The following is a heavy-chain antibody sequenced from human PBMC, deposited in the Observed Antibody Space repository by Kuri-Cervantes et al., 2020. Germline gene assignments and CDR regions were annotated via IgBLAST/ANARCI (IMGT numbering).Heavy chain of an antibody. Sequence: SCTVSGGSISSYYWSWIRQPPGKGLEWIGYIYYSGSTNYNPSLKSRVTISVDTSKNQFSLKLSSVTAADTAVYYCARGPMITFGGVIANWGQGTLVTVSS. J-gene: IGHJ4*02. CDR2: IYYSGST. CDR3: ARGPMITFGGVIAN. CDR1: GGSISSYY. V-gene: IGHV4-59*01. D-gene: IGHD3-16*02.